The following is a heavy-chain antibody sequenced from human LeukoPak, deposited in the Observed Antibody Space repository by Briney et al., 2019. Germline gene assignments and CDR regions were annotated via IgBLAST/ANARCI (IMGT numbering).Heavy chain of an antibody. J-gene: IGHJ6*02. V-gene: IGHV1-2*06. D-gene: IGHD6-19*01. Sequence: ASVKVSCKASGYTFTGYYLHWVRQAPGQGLEWMGRINPISSGTNCAQKFQGRATMTRDTSISTAYMELSGLTSDDTAVYYCVRDVTAGNYYFYSGMHVWGQGTTVTVSS. CDR2: INPISSGT. CDR3: VRDVTAGNYYFYSGMHV. CDR1: GYTFTGYY.